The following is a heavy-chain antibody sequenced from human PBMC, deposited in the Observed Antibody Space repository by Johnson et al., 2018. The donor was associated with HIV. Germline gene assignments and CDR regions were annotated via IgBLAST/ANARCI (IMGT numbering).Heavy chain of an antibody. Sequence: VQLVESGGGLVQPGGSLRLSCAASGFTFSSYAMSWVRQAPGKGLEWVSAISGSGGSTYYADSVKGRFTISRANSKNTLYLQMNSLRAEDTAVYYCAKDPMGLVGDAISAFDIWGQGTMVTVSS. J-gene: IGHJ3*02. D-gene: IGHD2-8*02. CDR1: GFTFSSYA. CDR2: ISGSGGST. V-gene: IGHV3-23*04. CDR3: AKDPMGLVGDAISAFDI.